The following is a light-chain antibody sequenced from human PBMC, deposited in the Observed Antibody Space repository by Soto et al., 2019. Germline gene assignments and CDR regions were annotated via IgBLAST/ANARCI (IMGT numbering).Light chain of an antibody. J-gene: IGLJ2*01. CDR1: SSNIVSNF. Sequence: QSVLTQPPSVTAAPGQKVTISCSGSSSNIVSNFVSWYQHLPGTAPKFLIYQNTKRASGIPDRFSASKSGMSATLDITGLQTGDDGNYYCATWDDSLSAVVFGGGTQLTVL. CDR2: QNT. V-gene: IGLV1-51*01. CDR3: ATWDDSLSAVV.